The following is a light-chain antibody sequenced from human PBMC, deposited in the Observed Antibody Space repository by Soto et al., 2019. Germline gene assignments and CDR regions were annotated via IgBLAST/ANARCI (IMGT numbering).Light chain of an antibody. J-gene: IGKJ1*01. Sequence: DIQMTQSPSTLSASVGDRVTITCRASQSISKYLAWYQQKPGKAPKLLIYKASSLESGVPSRFSGSGSGTEFTLTISSLQPDDFATYYCQQYNSYSTFGQGTKVDIK. CDR2: KAS. CDR3: QQYNSYST. V-gene: IGKV1-5*03. CDR1: QSISKY.